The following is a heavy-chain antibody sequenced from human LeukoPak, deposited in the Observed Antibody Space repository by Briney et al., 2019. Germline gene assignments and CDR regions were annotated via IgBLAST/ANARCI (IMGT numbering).Heavy chain of an antibody. CDR1: GYTFTGYY. J-gene: IGHJ4*02. D-gene: IGHD2-21*01. CDR3: AREPIYCGGDCPRDY. CDR2: INPNSGGT. Sequence: GASVKVSCKASGYTFTGYYMHWVRQAPGQGLEWMGWINPNSGGTNYAQKFQGRVTMTRDTSISTAYMELSRLRSDDTAVYYCAREPIYCGGDCPRDYWGQGTLVTVSS. V-gene: IGHV1-2*02.